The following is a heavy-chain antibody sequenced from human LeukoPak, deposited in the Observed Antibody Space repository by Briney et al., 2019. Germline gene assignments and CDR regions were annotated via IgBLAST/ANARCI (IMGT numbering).Heavy chain of an antibody. J-gene: IGHJ6*02. CDR2: INHSGST. CDR1: GGSFSGYY. V-gene: IGHV4-34*01. Sequence: SETLSLTCAVYGGSFSGYYWSWIRQPPGKGLEWIGEINHSGSTNYNPSLKSRVTISVDTSKNQFSLKLSSVTAADTAVYYCARAPVVVAATPYYYYGMDVWGHGTTVTVSS. D-gene: IGHD2-15*01. CDR3: ARAPVVVAATPYYYYGMDV.